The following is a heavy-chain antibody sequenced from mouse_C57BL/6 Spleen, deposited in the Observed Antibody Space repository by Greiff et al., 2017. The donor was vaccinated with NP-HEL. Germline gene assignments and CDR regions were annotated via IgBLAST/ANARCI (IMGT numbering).Heavy chain of an antibody. V-gene: IGHV5-9-1*02. D-gene: IGHD1-1*01. Sequence: EVMLVESGEGLVKPGGSLKLSCAASGFTFSSYAMSWVRQTPEKRLEWVAYISSGGDYIYYADTVKGRFTISRDNARNTLYLQMSSLKSEDTAMYYCTRDKNYYGSRAWFAYWGQGTLVTVSA. CDR3: TRDKNYYGSRAWFAY. J-gene: IGHJ3*01. CDR2: ISSGGDYI. CDR1: GFTFSSYA.